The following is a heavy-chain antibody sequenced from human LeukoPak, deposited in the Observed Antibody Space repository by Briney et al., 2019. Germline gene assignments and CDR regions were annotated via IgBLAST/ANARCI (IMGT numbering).Heavy chain of an antibody. CDR1: GVTFSSYE. CDR3: ARVGGYFDRLPFDSGMDV. J-gene: IGHJ6*02. CDR2: ISISGSTI. V-gene: IGHV3-48*03. Sequence: GGSLRLSCAASGVTFSSYEMNWVRQTPGKGLEWVSYISISGSTILYAESAKSRFTISRDNAKNSLYLQMNSLRAEDTAVYYCARVGGYFDRLPFDSGMDVSGQG. D-gene: IGHD3-9*01.